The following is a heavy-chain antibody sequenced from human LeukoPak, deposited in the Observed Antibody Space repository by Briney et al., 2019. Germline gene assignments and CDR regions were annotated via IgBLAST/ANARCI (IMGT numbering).Heavy chain of an antibody. Sequence: SETLSLTCTVSGGSINSYHWIWICHPTGKGLEWIWRIYSGGSTGYHPSLKSRVTMSLDTSKNQSSLNLSSVTAADTAVYYCARGKVPAAIEVVYYYMDVWGKGTTVTVSS. CDR3: ARGKVPAAIEVVYYYMDV. V-gene: IGHV4-4*07. CDR2: IYSGGST. J-gene: IGHJ6*03. D-gene: IGHD2-2*01. CDR1: GGSINSYH.